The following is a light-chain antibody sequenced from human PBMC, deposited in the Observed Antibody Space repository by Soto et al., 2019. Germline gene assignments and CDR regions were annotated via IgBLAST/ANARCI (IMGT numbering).Light chain of an antibody. V-gene: IGLV2-14*01. CDR2: EVS. CDR1: NSDVGGYNY. Sequence: QSALAQPASVSGSPGQSITISCTGTNSDVGGYNYVSWYQQHPGKAPELMIYEVSLRPSGVSNRFSGSKSDNTASLTISGLQAEDEADYYCSSYTSISTLYVFGTGTKVTVL. J-gene: IGLJ1*01. CDR3: SSYTSISTLYV.